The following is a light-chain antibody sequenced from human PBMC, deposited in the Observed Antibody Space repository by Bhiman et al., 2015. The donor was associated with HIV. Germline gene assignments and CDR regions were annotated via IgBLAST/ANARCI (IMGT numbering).Light chain of an antibody. CDR3: SSYTSXSTRV. J-gene: IGLJ2*01. Sequence: QSALTQPASVSGSPGQSITISCTGTSSDVGGYNYVSWYQQHPGKAPKLMIYDVSKRPSGVSNRFSGSKSGNTASLTISGLQAEDEADYYCSSYTSXSTRVFGGGTKLTVL. V-gene: IGLV2-14*01. CDR2: DVS. CDR1: SSDVGGYNY.